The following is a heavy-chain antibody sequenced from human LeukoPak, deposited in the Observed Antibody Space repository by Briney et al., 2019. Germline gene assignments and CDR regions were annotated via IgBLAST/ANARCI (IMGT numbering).Heavy chain of an antibody. D-gene: IGHD3-10*01. J-gene: IGHJ6*03. Sequence: GGSLRLSCAASGFSFSDYYMSWIRQAPGKGLEYISYISRSGSSIYYADSVKGRFTTSRDNAKHSLYLQMNSLRAEDTAVYHCARDRGPIREESYYSYYLDVWGKGTTVTVSS. V-gene: IGHV3-11*01. CDR2: ISRSGSSI. CDR3: ARDRGPIREESYYSYYLDV. CDR1: GFSFSDYY.